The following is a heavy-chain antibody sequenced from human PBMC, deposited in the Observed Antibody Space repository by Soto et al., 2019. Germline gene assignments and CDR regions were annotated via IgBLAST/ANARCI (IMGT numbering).Heavy chain of an antibody. D-gene: IGHD1-1*01. Sequence: QVHLVESGGGVVQPGRSLRLSCVASGFNFGTYAIHWVRQAPGKGLQWVALIAYDGINTYYADSVKGRFTISRDNSENTLHLQMNSLRPEDTGVYFCARVTPGNNLYYFSGLDVWGQGTSVTVSS. CDR1: GFNFGTYA. J-gene: IGHJ6*02. CDR3: ARVTPGNNLYYFSGLDV. CDR2: IAYDGINT. V-gene: IGHV3-30-3*01.